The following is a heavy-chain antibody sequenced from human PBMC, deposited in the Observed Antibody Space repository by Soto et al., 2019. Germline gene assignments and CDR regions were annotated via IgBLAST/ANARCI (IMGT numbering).Heavy chain of an antibody. J-gene: IGHJ4*02. CDR1: GYTFISYG. D-gene: IGHD3-3*01. Sequence: QFQLVQAGAEVKKPGASVKGSCKASGYTFISYGIIWVRQAPGQGLEWMGWISTFNGKTNYAQNVQGRVTMTTDTSTTTAYMALRSLKSADTAVYYCARDRVPKRSGYFPVDYWGQGTLVTVSS. V-gene: IGHV1-18*01. CDR3: ARDRVPKRSGYFPVDY. CDR2: ISTFNGKT.